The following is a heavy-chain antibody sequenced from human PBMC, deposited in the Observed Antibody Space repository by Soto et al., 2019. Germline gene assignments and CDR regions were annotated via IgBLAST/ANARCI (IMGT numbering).Heavy chain of an antibody. V-gene: IGHV3-7*01. D-gene: IGHD6-13*01. CDR3: ARDHTSPGITGDY. Sequence: GGSLRLSFAASGFTFSGYWMSWVRQSPGKGLEWLADIKQDGSEKHYVDSVKGRFTISRDNVKNSLYLQMNSLRAEDTAVYYCARDHTSPGITGDYWGQGTLVTVSS. J-gene: IGHJ4*02. CDR2: IKQDGSEK. CDR1: GFTFSGYW.